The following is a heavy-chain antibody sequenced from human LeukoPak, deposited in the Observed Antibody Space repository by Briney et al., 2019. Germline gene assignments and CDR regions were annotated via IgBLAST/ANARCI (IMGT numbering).Heavy chain of an antibody. CDR3: ATDDRIAAAGTFDY. J-gene: IGHJ4*02. D-gene: IGHD6-13*01. CDR2: IYGGGTT. Sequence: GGSLRLSCAASGFTVSSSFMSWVRQAPGKGLGWVSIIYGGGTTYYADSVKGRFIMSRDNSKNTLYLQMNSLRAEDTAVYYCATDDRIAAAGTFDYWGQGTLVTVSS. V-gene: IGHV3-53*01. CDR1: GFTVSSSF.